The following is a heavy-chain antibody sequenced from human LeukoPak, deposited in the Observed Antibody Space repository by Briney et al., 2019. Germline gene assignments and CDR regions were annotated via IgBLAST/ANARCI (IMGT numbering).Heavy chain of an antibody. CDR3: AKSRPAWGNYHQYNWFDP. V-gene: IGHV3-43*02. CDR1: GFTFDDYA. CDR2: ISGDGGST. Sequence: PGGSLRLSCAASGFTFDDYAMHWVRQAPGKGLEWVSLISGDGGSTYYADSVKGRFTISRDNSKNSLYLQINSLRTEDTALYYCAKSRPAWGNYHQYNWFDPWGQGTLVTVSS. J-gene: IGHJ5*02. D-gene: IGHD3-16*02.